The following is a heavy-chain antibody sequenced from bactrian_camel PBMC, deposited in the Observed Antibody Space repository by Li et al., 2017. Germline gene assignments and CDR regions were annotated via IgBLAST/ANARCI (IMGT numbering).Heavy chain of an antibody. CDR2: IDADGET. V-gene: IGHV3S6*01. J-gene: IGHJ4*01. Sequence: HVQLVESGGGSVQAGGSVRLSCKPSGSSANTACMGWFRQTAGKEREGVASIDADGETSYADSVKGRFTVSRDNGKNSVYLQMDSLKLEDTAMYYCAANFGPYCSGPYLARRANFEARGTQVTVS. D-gene: IGHD1*01. CDR1: GSSANTAC.